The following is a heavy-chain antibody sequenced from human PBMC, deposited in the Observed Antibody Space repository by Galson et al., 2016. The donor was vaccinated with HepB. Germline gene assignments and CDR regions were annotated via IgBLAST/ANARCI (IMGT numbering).Heavy chain of an antibody. V-gene: IGHV3-7*04. D-gene: IGHD6-13*01. CDR3: TRTISATAGID. CDR1: GFTVSSSY. Sequence: SLRLSCAASGFTVSSSYMSWVRQAPGKRLECVANIKQDGSEKYYVDSVRGRFTISRDNAMNSLYLHMSSLRAEDTALYYCTRTISATAGIDWGQGTLVTVSS. CDR2: IKQDGSEK. J-gene: IGHJ4*02.